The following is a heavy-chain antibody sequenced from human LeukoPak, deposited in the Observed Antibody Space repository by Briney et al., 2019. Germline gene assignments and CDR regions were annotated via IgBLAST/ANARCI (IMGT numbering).Heavy chain of an antibody. Sequence: GSLRLSCAASGFTFSSHAMSWVRQVPGKGLEWVSAISDRGDNKQYTDSVKGRLTISRDNSKNTLYLQMNSLRADDTAVYYCAKSSRYGTGWYGRIDYWGQGTLVTVS. J-gene: IGHJ4*02. V-gene: IGHV3-23*01. CDR2: ISDRGDNK. CDR3: AKSSRYGTGWYGRIDY. D-gene: IGHD6-19*01. CDR1: GFTFSSHA.